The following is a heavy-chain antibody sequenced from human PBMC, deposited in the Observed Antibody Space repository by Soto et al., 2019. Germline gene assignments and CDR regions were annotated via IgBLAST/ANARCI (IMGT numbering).Heavy chain of an antibody. V-gene: IGHV1-3*01. D-gene: IGHD3-9*01. CDR1: GYTFTSYA. Sequence: AASVKVSCKAAGYTFTSYAMHWGRQAPGQRLEWMGWINAGNGNTKYSQKFQGRVTITRDTSASTAYMELSSLRSEDTAVYYCARLYYDILTGYPGFFDFWGQGTLVTVSS. CDR3: ARLYYDILTGYPGFFDF. J-gene: IGHJ4*02. CDR2: INAGNGNT.